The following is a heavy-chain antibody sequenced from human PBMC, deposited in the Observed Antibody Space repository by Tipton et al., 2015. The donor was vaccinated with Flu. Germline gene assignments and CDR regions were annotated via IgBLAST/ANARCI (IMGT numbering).Heavy chain of an antibody. CDR1: GGSISSYY. CDR2: IYYTGST. Sequence: TLSLTCTVSGGSISSYYWSWIRQPPGKGLEWIGYIYYTGSTDYNPSLKSRVTISVDTSKNQFSLRLNSVTAADTAVYYCARGLSSGFYSVGYFDYWGQGRLVSASS. J-gene: IGHJ4*02. CDR3: ARGLSSGFYSVGYFDY. V-gene: IGHV4-59*08. D-gene: IGHD2-15*01.